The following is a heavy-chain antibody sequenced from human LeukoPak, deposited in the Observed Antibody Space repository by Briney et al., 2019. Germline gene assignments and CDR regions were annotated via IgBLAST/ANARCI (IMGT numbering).Heavy chain of an antibody. Sequence: SETLSLTCTVCGGSISSRYWSWIRQPPGKGLEWIGYIHSTGRTDYNPSLKSRVTMSVDMSKNQFSLTLSSATAADTAVYFCARVSTTLDSSGYRKDFDYWGQGTLVTVSS. J-gene: IGHJ4*02. CDR2: IHSTGRT. CDR1: GGSISSRY. V-gene: IGHV4-59*11. D-gene: IGHD3-22*01. CDR3: ARVSTTLDSSGYRKDFDY.